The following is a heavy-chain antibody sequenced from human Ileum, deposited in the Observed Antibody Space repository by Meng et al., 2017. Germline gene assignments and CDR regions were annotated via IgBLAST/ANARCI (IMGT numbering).Heavy chain of an antibody. Sequence: GGSLRLSCAASGFTFSSYSMNWVRQAPGKGLEWVSSISSSSSYIYYADSVKGRFTISRDNAKNSLYLQMNSPRAEDTAVYYCARDCSSTSCQVSLDYWGQGTLVTVSS. CDR2: ISSSSSYI. J-gene: IGHJ4*02. V-gene: IGHV3-21*01. D-gene: IGHD2-2*01. CDR3: ARDCSSTSCQVSLDY. CDR1: GFTFSSYS.